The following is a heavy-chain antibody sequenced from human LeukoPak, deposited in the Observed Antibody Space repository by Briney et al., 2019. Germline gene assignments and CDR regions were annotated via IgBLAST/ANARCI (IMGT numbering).Heavy chain of an antibody. CDR3: ARDRGVSGNYYDY. D-gene: IGHD3-10*01. CDR2: ISGSGTYT. J-gene: IGHJ4*02. CDR1: GFTFSVYA. V-gene: IGHV3-23*01. Sequence: GGSLRLSCAASGFTFSVYAMNWVRQAPGKGLEWVSGISGSGTYTYYADSVKGRFTTSRDNSKSALDLQMNSLRPEDTALYYCARDRGVSGNYYDYWGQGTLVTVSS.